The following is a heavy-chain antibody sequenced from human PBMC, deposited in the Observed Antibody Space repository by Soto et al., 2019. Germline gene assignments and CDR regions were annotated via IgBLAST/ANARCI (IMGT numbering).Heavy chain of an antibody. D-gene: IGHD1-7*01. CDR2: ITPSSGST. CDR3: ARDLVPIWNYVGLAPGAQHWFDP. Sequence: QVQLVQSGAEVRKPGASVKVSCKASGYTFNNYFMHWVRQAPAQGLEWMGVITPSSGSTTYAQRFQGRLAWTRNTSTSTVYIELRGLRSEDTAVYFCARDLVPIWNYVGLAPGAQHWFDPWGQGTLVTVSS. CDR1: GYTFNNYF. J-gene: IGHJ5*02. V-gene: IGHV1-46*02.